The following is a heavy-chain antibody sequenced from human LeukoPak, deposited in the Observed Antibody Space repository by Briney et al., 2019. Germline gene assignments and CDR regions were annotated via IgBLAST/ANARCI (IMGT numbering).Heavy chain of an antibody. D-gene: IGHD2-15*01. V-gene: IGHV4-30-4*02. CDR1: GGSISSGDYY. CDR3: ARADLVVIPDAFDI. J-gene: IGHJ3*02. CDR2: IYYSGST. Sequence: PSETLSLTCTVSGGSISSGDYYWSWIRQPPGKGLEWIGYIYYSGSTYYNPSLKSRVTISVDTSKNQFSLKLSSVTAADTAVYYCARADLVVIPDAFDIWGQGTMVTVSS.